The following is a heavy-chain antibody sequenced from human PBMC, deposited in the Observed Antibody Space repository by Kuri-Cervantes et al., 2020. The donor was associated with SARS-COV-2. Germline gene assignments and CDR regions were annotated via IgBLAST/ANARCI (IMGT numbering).Heavy chain of an antibody. CDR2: IYYSGST. CDR3: ARDRRDGYNYYYYYGMDV. J-gene: IGHJ6*02. CDR1: GGSMSSSSFY. D-gene: IGHD5-24*01. V-gene: IGHV4-39*07. Sequence: SETLSLTCTVSGGSMSSSSFYWGWIRQPPGKGLEWIGSIYYSGSTNYNPSLKSRVTISVDTSKNQFSLKLSSVTAADTAVYYCARDRRDGYNYYYYYGMDVWGQGTTVTVSS.